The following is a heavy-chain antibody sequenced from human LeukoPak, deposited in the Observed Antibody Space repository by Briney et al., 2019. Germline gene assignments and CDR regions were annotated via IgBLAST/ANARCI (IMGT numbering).Heavy chain of an antibody. CDR3: ARDHYYDSSGYLD. CDR1: GFTFSSYA. J-gene: IGHJ4*02. V-gene: IGHV3-30*01. CDR2: ISYDGSNK. D-gene: IGHD3-22*01. Sequence: GGSLRLSCAASGFTFSSYAMHWVRQAPGKGLEWVAVISYDGSNKYYADSVRGRFTISRDNSKNTLYLQMNSLRAEDTAVYYCARDHYYDSSGYLDWGQGTLVTVSS.